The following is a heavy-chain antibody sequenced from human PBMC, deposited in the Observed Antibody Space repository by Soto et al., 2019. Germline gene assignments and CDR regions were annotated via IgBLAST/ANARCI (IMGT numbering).Heavy chain of an antibody. J-gene: IGHJ6*02. CDR1: GFTFSSYA. CDR2: TSGSGDYT. CDR3: AKDPGYSYGYLYYYGMDV. D-gene: IGHD5-18*01. Sequence: PGGSLRLSCAASGFTFSSYAMTWVRQAPGKGLEWVSATSGSGDYTYYADIVKGRFTISRDNSKNTLYLQMNSLRAEDTAVYYCAKDPGYSYGYLYYYGMDVWGQGTTVTVSS. V-gene: IGHV3-23*01.